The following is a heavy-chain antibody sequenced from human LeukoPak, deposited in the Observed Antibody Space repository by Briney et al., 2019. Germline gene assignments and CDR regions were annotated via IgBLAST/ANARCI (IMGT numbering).Heavy chain of an antibody. CDR3: ARDLPGMGQWSSEPYYFDY. Sequence: GGSLRLSCAASGFTFSSYSMNWVRQAPGKGLEWVSSISSSSSYIYYADSVKGRFTISRDNAKNSLYLQMNSLRAEDTAVYYCARDLPGMGQWSSEPYYFDYWGQGTLVTVSS. CDR1: GFTFSSYS. V-gene: IGHV3-21*01. J-gene: IGHJ4*02. CDR2: ISSSSSYI. D-gene: IGHD2-15*01.